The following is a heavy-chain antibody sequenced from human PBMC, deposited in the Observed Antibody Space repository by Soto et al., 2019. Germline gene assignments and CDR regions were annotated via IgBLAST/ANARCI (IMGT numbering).Heavy chain of an antibody. Sequence: QVQLVQSGAEEKKPGSSVKVSCKASGGTFSSYAISWVRQAPGQGLEWMGGIIPIFGTANYAQKFQGRVTITADESTSTAYMELSSLRSEDTAVSYCARAGHIPGVTYYYYYGMDVWGQGTTGTVS. V-gene: IGHV1-69*12. CDR3: ARAGHIPGVTYYYYYGMDV. D-gene: IGHD2-21*02. CDR1: GGTFSSYA. J-gene: IGHJ6*02. CDR2: IIPIFGTA.